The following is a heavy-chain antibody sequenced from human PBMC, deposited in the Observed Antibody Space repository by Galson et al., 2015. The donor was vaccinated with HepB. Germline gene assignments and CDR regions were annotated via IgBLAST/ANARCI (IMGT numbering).Heavy chain of an antibody. D-gene: IGHD3-22*01. CDR1: GFTFSSYS. CDR2: ISSSSSYI. J-gene: IGHJ4*02. Sequence: SLRLSCAASGFTFSSYSMNWVRQAPGKGLEWVSSISSSSSYIYYADSVKGRFTISRDNAKNSLYLQMNSLRAEDTAVYYCASWVGYDSSGYYTRSFDYWGQGTLVTVSS. V-gene: IGHV3-21*01. CDR3: ASWVGYDSSGYYTRSFDY.